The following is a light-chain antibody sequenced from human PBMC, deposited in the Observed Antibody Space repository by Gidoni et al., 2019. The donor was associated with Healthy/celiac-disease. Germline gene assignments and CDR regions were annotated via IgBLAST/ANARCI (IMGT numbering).Light chain of an antibody. CDR3: QQYDNLPPFT. CDR2: DAS. CDR1: QDISNY. Sequence: DIQMTQSPSSLSASVGDRVTITCQASQDISNYLNWYQQKPGKAPKLLIYDASNLETGVPSRFSGSGSCTDFTFTISSLQPEDIATYYCQQYDNLPPFTFGPXTKVDIK. J-gene: IGKJ3*01. V-gene: IGKV1-33*01.